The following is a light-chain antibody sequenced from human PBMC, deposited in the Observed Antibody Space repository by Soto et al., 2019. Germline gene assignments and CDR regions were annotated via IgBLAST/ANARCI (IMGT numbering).Light chain of an antibody. V-gene: IGKV1-39*01. Sequence: DIPMTQSPSSLPASIGDTVTITCRTSQTVSTYLHWYQQHPGKAPKLLIHGASTLQGGVPSRFSGSGVGTDFTLTITGLQPEDFATYYCQQSYRIPYTGGQGTKLEIK. CDR1: QTVSTY. CDR3: QQSYRIPYT. CDR2: GAS. J-gene: IGKJ2*01.